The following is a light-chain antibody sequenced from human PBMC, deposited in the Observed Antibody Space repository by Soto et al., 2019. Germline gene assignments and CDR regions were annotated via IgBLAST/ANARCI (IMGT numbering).Light chain of an antibody. J-gene: IGKJ1*01. V-gene: IGKV3-11*01. CDR3: QQRDNWPWT. CDR1: QSVRSN. Sequence: ETVLTQSTATLSLSPGERATLSCRASQSVRSNLAWYQHKPGQAPRLLIYDASNRATGIPGRFSGSGSGTDFTLTISNLEPEDFAVYYCQQRDNWPWTFGQGAKVEIK. CDR2: DAS.